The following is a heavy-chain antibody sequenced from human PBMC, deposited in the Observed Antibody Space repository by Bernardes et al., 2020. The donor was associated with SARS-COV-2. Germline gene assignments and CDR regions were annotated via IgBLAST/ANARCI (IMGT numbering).Heavy chain of an antibody. Sequence: SETLSLTCTVSGGSISSYYWSWIRQPPGKGLEWIGYIYYSGSTNYNPSLKSRVTISVDTSKNQFSLKLSSVTAADTAVYYCARLGWNYAGYGMDVWGQGTTVTVSS. D-gene: IGHD1-7*01. CDR2: IYYSGST. J-gene: IGHJ6*02. CDR1: GGSISSYY. V-gene: IGHV4-59*08. CDR3: ARLGWNYAGYGMDV.